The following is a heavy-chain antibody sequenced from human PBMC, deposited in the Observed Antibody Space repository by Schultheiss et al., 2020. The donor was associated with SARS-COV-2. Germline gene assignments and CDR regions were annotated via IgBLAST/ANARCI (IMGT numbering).Heavy chain of an antibody. J-gene: IGHJ6*02. Sequence: SETLSLTCTVSGGSISSSSYYWSWIRQPAGKGLEWIGRIYTSGSTYYNPSLKSRVTISVDTSKNQFSLKLSSVTAADTAVYYCARDRRGDIYYYYGMDVWGQGTTVTVSS. CDR2: IYTSGST. CDR3: ARDRRGDIYYYYGMDV. V-gene: IGHV4-61*02. CDR1: GGSISSSSYY. D-gene: IGHD2-15*01.